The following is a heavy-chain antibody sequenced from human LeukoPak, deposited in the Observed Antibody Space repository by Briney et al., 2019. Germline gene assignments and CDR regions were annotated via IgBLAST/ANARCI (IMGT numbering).Heavy chain of an antibody. CDR3: ARSGMIVVGTRSHYYYGMDV. CDR1: GYTFTGYY. V-gene: IGHV1-2*02. J-gene: IGHJ6*02. Sequence: ASVKVSCKASGYTFTGYYMHWVRQAPGQGLEWMGWINPNSGGTNYAQKFQGRVTMTRDTSISTAYMELSSLRSEDTAVYYCARSGMIVVGTRSHYYYGMDVWGQGTTVTVSS. CDR2: INPNSGGT. D-gene: IGHD3-22*01.